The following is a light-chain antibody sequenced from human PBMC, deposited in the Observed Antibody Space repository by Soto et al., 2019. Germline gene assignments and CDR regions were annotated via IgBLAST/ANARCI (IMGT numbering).Light chain of an antibody. CDR2: GAS. J-gene: IGKJ1*01. CDR1: QSISSSY. CDR3: QQYSSTFWT. Sequence: EIVLTQSPGTLSLSPGERTTLSCRASQSISSSYLAWYQQKPGQAPRLLVYGASSRATGIPERFSGSGSGTDFTLTISRLEPEDFALYYCQQYSSTFWTLGQGTKAEIK. V-gene: IGKV3-20*01.